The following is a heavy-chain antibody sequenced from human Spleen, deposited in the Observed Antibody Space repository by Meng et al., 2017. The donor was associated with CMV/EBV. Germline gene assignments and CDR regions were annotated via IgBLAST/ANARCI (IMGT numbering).Heavy chain of an antibody. V-gene: IGHV4-4*07. CDR1: GGSISSYY. J-gene: IGHJ4*02. Sequence: LQESGPCLVKPSETLYLTCTGSGGSISSYYCSWIRMSCGKGLEWSGRIYTSGSTNYNPSLKSRVTMSVDASKNQCSLKLRSVTAADTAVYYCARVGAQGGGNVDYWGQGTLVTVSS. CDR2: IYTSGST. D-gene: IGHD4-23*01. CDR3: ARVGAQGGGNVDY.